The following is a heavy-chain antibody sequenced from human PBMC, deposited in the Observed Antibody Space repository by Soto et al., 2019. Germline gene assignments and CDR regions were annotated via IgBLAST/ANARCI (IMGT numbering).Heavy chain of an antibody. J-gene: IGHJ4*02. V-gene: IGHV4-59*08. Sequence: PSETLSLTSTVAGGYISSYYWSWIRQPPGKGLEWIGYIYYSGSTNYNPSLKSRVTISVDTSKNQFSLKLSSVTAADTAVYYCARHAITMVRGVIIYFDYWGQGTLVTVSS. CDR1: GGYISSYY. CDR3: ARHAITMVRGVIIYFDY. CDR2: IYYSGST. D-gene: IGHD3-10*01.